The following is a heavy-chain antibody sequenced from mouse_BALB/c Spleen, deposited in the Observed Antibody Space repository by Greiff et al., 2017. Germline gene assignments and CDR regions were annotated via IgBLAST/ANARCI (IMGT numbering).Heavy chain of an antibody. CDR3: ARGGYRWYFAV. CDR2: ISSGGST. V-gene: IGHV5-6-5*01. J-gene: IGHJ1*01. CDR1: GFTFSSYA. D-gene: IGHD2-14*01. Sequence: DVKVEESGGGLVKPGGSLKLSCAASGFTFSSYAMSWVRQTPEKRLEWVASISSGGSTYYPVSVKGRFTISRDNARNILYLQMSSLRSEDTAMYFCARGGYRWYFAVWGAGTTVTVSS.